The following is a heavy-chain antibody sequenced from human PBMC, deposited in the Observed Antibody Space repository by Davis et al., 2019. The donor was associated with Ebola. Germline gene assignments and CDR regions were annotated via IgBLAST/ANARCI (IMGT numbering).Heavy chain of an antibody. V-gene: IGHV3-30*18. D-gene: IGHD3-22*01. CDR1: GFTFSSNG. Sequence: GGSLRLSCAASGFTFSSNGMHWVRQAPGKGLEWVAIIPFDGSNIYYANSVKGRFTVSRDNSKNTLYLQMNSLRAEDTAVYYCAKEGDYSDSGGYRWVYFDDWGQGTLVTVSS. J-gene: IGHJ4*02. CDR2: IPFDGSNI. CDR3: AKEGDYSDSGGYRWVYFDD.